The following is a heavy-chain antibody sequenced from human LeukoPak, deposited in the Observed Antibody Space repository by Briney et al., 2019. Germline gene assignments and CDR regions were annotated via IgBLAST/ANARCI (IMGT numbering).Heavy chain of an antibody. CDR2: IIPIFGTA. V-gene: IGHV1-69*13. J-gene: IGHJ3*02. CDR3: ARARIVGAAYDAFDI. Sequence: SVTVSCKASGGTFSSYAISWVRQAPGQGLEWMGGIIPIFGTANYAQKFQGRVTITADESTSTAYMELSSLRSEDTAVYYCARARIVGAAYDAFDIWGQGTMVTVSS. CDR1: GGTFSSYA. D-gene: IGHD1-26*01.